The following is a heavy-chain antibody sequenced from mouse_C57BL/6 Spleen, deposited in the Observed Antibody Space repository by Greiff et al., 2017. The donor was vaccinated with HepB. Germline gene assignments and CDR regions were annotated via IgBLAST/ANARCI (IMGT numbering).Heavy chain of an antibody. D-gene: IGHD2-3*01. CDR2: IYPGSGST. V-gene: IGHV1-55*01. CDR1: GYTFTSYW. J-gene: IGHJ2*01. CDR3: ARVYRKHFDY. Sequence: QVQLKQPGAELVKPGASVKMSCKASGYTFTSYWITWVKQRPGQGLEWIGDIYPGSGSTNYNEKFKSKATLPVDTSSSTAYMQLSSLTSEDSAVYYCARVYRKHFDYWGQGTTLTVSS.